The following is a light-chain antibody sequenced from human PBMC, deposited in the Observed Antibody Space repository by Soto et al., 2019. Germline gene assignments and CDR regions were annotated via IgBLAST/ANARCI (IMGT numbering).Light chain of an antibody. CDR2: NNN. Sequence: QSVLTQPPSASGTPGQRVTISCSGGSSNIGTNAVNWYQQLPGTAPKLLIYNNNQRPSGVPDRFSGSKSGNSASLAISGLQSEDEADYYCAAWDDSLNGYVFGTGTKVTVL. CDR1: SSNIGTNA. CDR3: AAWDDSLNGYV. J-gene: IGLJ1*01. V-gene: IGLV1-44*01.